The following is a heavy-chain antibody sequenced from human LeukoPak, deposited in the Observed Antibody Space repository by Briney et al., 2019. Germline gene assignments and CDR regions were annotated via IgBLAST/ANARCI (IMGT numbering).Heavy chain of an antibody. CDR1: GGTFSSYA. V-gene: IGHV1-69*04. J-gene: IGHJ5*02. CDR2: IIPILGIA. D-gene: IGHD2-2*01. CDR3: AREGHCSSTSCYALNWFDP. Sequence: SVKVSCKASGGTFSSYAISWVRQAPGQGLEWMGRIIPILGIANYAQKFQGRVTITADKSTSTAYMELSSLRSEDTAVYYCAREGHCSSTSCYALNWFDPWGQGTLVTVSS.